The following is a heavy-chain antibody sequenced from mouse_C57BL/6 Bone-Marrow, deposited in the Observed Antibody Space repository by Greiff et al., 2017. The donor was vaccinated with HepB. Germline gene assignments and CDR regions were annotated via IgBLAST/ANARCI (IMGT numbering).Heavy chain of an antibody. J-gene: IGHJ1*03. Sequence: EVQGVESGGGLVQPGGSLKLSCAASGFTFSDYYMYWVRQTPEKRLEWVAYISNGGGSTYYPDTVKGRFTISRDNAKNTLYLQLSRLKSEDTAMYYFARLGKVITTVVSWYFDGWATGTPVTVSS. D-gene: IGHD1-1*01. CDR3: ARLGKVITTVVSWYFDG. CDR2: ISNGGGST. CDR1: GFTFSDYY. V-gene: IGHV5-12*01.